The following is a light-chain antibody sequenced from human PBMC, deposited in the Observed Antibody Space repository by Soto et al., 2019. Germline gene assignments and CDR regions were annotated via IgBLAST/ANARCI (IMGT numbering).Light chain of an antibody. CDR1: SSDVGGYNL. CDR2: EVT. CDR3: CSHSSSITWM. V-gene: IGLV2-14*03. Sequence: QSALTQTASVSGSPGQSITISCTGNSSDVGGYNLVSWYQQHPGKAPKLIIHEVTNRPSGVSGRFSGSKSGNTAFLTISGLQAEDEAVYYCCSHSSSITWMFGGGTKLTVL. J-gene: IGLJ3*02.